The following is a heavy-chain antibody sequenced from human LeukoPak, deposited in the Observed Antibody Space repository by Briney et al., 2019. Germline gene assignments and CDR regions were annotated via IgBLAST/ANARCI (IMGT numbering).Heavy chain of an antibody. CDR1: GGTFISYA. J-gene: IGHJ4*02. D-gene: IGHD2-15*01. V-gene: IGHV1-69*13. Sequence: ASVKVSCTASGGTFISYAISWVRQAPGQGLEWMGGIIPIFGTANYAQKFQGRVTITADESTSTAYMELSSLRSEDTAVYYCARSIRYCSGGSCYDYWGQGTLVTVSS. CDR3: ARSIRYCSGGSCYDY. CDR2: IIPIFGTA.